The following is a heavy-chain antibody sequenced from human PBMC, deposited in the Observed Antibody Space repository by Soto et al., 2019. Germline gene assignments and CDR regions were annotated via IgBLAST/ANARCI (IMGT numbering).Heavy chain of an antibody. D-gene: IGHD3-3*01. CDR1: GGSISSYY. J-gene: IGHJ4*02. Sequence: SETLSLTCTVSGGSISSYYWSWIRQPPGKGLEWIGYIYYSGSTNYNPSLKSRVTISVDTSKNQFSLKLSSVTAADTAVYYCASYDFWSGYFNYWGQGTLVTVSS. CDR2: IYYSGST. V-gene: IGHV4-59*01. CDR3: ASYDFWSGYFNY.